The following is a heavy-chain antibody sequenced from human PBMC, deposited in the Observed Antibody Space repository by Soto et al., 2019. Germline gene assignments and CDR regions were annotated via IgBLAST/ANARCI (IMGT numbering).Heavy chain of an antibody. CDR2: IYPGDSDT. V-gene: IGHV5-51*01. J-gene: IGHJ4*02. D-gene: IGHD3-9*01. CDR3: ARVGYYDILTGYYPHDFDY. CDR1: GYSFTSYW. Sequence: GESLKISCKGSGYSFTSYWIGWVRQMPGKGLEWMGIIYPGDSDTRYSPSFQGQVTISADKSISTAYLQWSSLKASDTAMYYCARVGYYDILTGYYPHDFDYWGQGTLVTVSS.